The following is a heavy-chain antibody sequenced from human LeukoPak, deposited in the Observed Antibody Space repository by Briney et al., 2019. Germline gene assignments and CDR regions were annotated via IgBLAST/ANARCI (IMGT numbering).Heavy chain of an antibody. J-gene: IGHJ4*02. CDR2: IKQDGSEK. D-gene: IGHD1-26*01. V-gene: IGHV3-7*03. CDR1: GFTFSSYW. CDR3: ARVAGDGSYSGKFDY. Sequence: PGGSLRLSCAASGFTFSSYWMSWVRQAPGKGLEWVANIKQDGSEKYYVDSVKGRFTISRDNAKNSLYLQMNSLRAEDTALYHCARVAGDGSYSGKFDYWGQGTLVTVSS.